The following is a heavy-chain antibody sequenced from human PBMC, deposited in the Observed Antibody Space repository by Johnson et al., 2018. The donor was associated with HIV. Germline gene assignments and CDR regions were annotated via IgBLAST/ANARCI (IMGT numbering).Heavy chain of an antibody. Sequence: VQLVESGGGVVRPGGSLRLSCAASGFTFDDYGMNWVRQAPGKGLEWVSGINWNGGSTGYADPVKGRFTISRDNAKNSLHLQMNSLRAEDTAFYYCARDRRNRQWQRLDAFDIWGQGTMVIVSS. J-gene: IGHJ3*02. V-gene: IGHV3-20*04. CDR3: ARDRRNRQWQRLDAFDI. CDR1: GFTFDDYG. D-gene: IGHD6-19*01. CDR2: INWNGGST.